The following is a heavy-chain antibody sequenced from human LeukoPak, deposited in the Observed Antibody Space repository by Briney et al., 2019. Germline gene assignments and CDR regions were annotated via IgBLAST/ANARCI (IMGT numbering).Heavy chain of an antibody. J-gene: IGHJ4*02. V-gene: IGHV4-39*07. D-gene: IGHD3-10*01. CDR1: GGSISSSSYY. Sequence: SETLSLTCTVSGGSISSSSYYWGWIRQPPGKGLEWIGSTYYSGSTYYNPSLKSRVTISVDTSKNQFSLKLSSVTAADTAVYYCAREVLWYLDYWGQGTLVTVSS. CDR2: TYYSGST. CDR3: AREVLWYLDY.